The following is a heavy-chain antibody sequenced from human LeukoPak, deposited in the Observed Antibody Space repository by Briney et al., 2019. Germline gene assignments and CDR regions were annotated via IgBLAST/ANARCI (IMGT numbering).Heavy chain of an antibody. CDR2: ISGSGGST. V-gene: IGHV3-23*01. CDR1: GFTFSSYG. CDR3: AKDRLGYCSSTSCRHFDY. D-gene: IGHD2-2*01. J-gene: IGHJ4*02. Sequence: PGGSLRLSCAASGFTFSSYGMSWVRQAPGKGLEWVSAISGSGGSTYYADSVKGRFTISRDNSKNTLYLQMNSLRAEDTAVYYCAKDRLGYCSSTSCRHFDYWGQGTLVTVSS.